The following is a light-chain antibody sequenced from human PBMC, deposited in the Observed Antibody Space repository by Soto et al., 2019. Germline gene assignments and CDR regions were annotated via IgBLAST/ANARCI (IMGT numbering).Light chain of an antibody. V-gene: IGLV2-8*01. CDR1: SSDVGGYNY. CDR3: SSYGGSTTVG. CDR2: EVS. Sequence: QSALTQPPSASGSPGQSVTISCPGSSSDVGGYNYVSWYQQHPGKAPKLLIYEVSKRPSGVPDRLSGSKSGNTASLTVSGLQAEDEADYYCSSYGGSTTVGFGGGTKLTLL. J-gene: IGLJ2*01.